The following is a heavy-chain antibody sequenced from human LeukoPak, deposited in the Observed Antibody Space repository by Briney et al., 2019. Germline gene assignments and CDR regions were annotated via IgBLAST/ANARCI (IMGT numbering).Heavy chain of an antibody. V-gene: IGHV4-31*03. J-gene: IGHJ6*02. CDR2: IYYTGAI. D-gene: IGHD3-10*01. CDR1: GASISTAGYY. CDR3: ARDRSYYFGSVTSTLDV. Sequence: PSETLSLTCSFSGASISTAGYYWTWIRQPPGEGLEWVGYIYYTGAIDYNPSLKSRLTISLDTSKNQFSLKLSSVTAADTAVYYCARDRSYYFGSVTSTLDVWGQGTAVTVSS.